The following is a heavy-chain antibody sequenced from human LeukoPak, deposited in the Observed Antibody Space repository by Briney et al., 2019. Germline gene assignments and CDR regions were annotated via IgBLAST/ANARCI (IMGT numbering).Heavy chain of an antibody. V-gene: IGHV3-7*01. J-gene: IGHJ4*02. Sequence: SGGSLRLSCAASGFIFSNYWMSWVRQAPGKGLEWVASIKQDGSEKYYVDSVKGRFTISSDNAKNSLYLQMNSLIAEDTAVYYCARNRYYYGSGTYSNPYYFDYRGQGTLVTVSS. CDR2: IKQDGSEK. D-gene: IGHD3-10*01. CDR3: ARNRYYYGSGTYSNPYYFDY. CDR1: GFIFSNYW.